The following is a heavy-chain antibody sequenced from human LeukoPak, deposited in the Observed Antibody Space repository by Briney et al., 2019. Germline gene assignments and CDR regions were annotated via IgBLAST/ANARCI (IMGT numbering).Heavy chain of an antibody. J-gene: IGHJ3*02. CDR1: GGSISSGSYY. Sequence: SETLSLTCTVSGGSISSGSYYWSWIRQPARKGLEWIGRIYTSGSTNYNPSLKSRVTISVDTSKNQFSLKLSSVTAPDTAVYYCARDLGWLLAFDIWGQGTMVTVSS. D-gene: IGHD3-3*01. CDR2: IYTSGST. CDR3: ARDLGWLLAFDI. V-gene: IGHV4-61*02.